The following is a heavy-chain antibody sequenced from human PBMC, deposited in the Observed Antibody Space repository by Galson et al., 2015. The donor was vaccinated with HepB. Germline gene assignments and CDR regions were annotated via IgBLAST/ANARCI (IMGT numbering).Heavy chain of an antibody. CDR1: GFTFSKAW. Sequence: SLRLSCAAAGFTFSKAWMSWVRQAPGKGLEWVGRIKSKTDGGTAYHAAPVKGRFTISRDDSKNTLYLQMNSLRAEDTAVYYCAREVHVDTAMVKNPYGMDVWGQGTTVTVSS. CDR2: IKSKTDGGTA. D-gene: IGHD5-18*01. CDR3: AREVHVDTAMVKNPYGMDV. J-gene: IGHJ6*02. V-gene: IGHV3-15*01.